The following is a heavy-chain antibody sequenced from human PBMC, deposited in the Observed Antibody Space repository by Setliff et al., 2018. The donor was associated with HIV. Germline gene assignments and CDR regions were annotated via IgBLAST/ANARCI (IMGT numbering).Heavy chain of an antibody. D-gene: IGHD1-20*01. CDR1: GGSISSYY. CDR2: IYTSGST. V-gene: IGHV4-4*07. Sequence: SETLSLTCNVSGGSISSYYWGWIRQSPGKGLEWIGRIYTSGSTNYNPSLKSRVTMSVDTSKKQFTLKLNSVTAADTAVYYCARDIGRYYYYMDVWGKGTTVTVS. J-gene: IGHJ6*03. CDR3: ARDIGRYYYYMDV.